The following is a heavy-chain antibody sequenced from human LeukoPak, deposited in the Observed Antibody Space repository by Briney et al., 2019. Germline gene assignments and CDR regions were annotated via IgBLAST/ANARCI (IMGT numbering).Heavy chain of an antibody. CDR1: GFIFSSAW. V-gene: IGHV3-21*01. CDR2: ISSTGSYI. D-gene: IGHD1-1*01. J-gene: IGHJ5*02. Sequence: GGSLRLSCAASGFIFSSAWMSWVRQAPGKGLEWVSSISSTGSYIYYADSVKGRFTISRDNPGNVFYLQMDSLRAEDTAVYYCTRVAQSGPTGWFDPWGQGTLVTVSS. CDR3: TRVAQSGPTGWFDP.